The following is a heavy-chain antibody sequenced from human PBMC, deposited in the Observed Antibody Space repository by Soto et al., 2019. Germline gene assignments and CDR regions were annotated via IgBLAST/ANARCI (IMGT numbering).Heavy chain of an antibody. CDR2: INHSAST. CDR1: GGSFSGYY. Sequence: PSETLSLTCAVYGGSFSGYYWSWIRQPPGKGLEWIGEINHSASTNYNPSLKSRVTISVVTSKNQFSLKLSSVTAADTAVYYCARVDAAAGRDFSSGSCVRSDPFYIWGQGTMVTVSS. CDR3: ARVDAAAGRDFSSGSCVRSDPFYI. V-gene: IGHV4-34*01. J-gene: IGHJ3*02. D-gene: IGHD2-15*01.